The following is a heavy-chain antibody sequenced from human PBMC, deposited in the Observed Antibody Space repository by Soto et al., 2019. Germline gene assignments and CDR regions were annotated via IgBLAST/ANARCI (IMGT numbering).Heavy chain of an antibody. J-gene: IGHJ4*02. D-gene: IGHD6-13*01. V-gene: IGHV4-34*01. CDR2: INHSGST. Sequence: QVQLQQWGAGLLKPSETLSLTCAVYGGSFSGYYWSWIRQPPGKGLEWIGEINHSGSTNYNPSLTRRVPISVDTSKNLFPLKLSSVTAADTAVYYCASAASKAIAAAGSHYFDYWGQGTLVTVSS. CDR3: ASAASKAIAAAGSHYFDY. CDR1: GGSFSGYY.